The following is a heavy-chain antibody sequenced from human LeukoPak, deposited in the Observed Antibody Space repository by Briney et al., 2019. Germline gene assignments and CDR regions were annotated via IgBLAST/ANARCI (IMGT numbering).Heavy chain of an antibody. CDR2: ISYDGSNK. CDR3: AASLLRYFDWSNWFDP. D-gene: IGHD3-9*01. Sequence: GGSLRLSCAASGFTFSSYAMHWVRQAPGKGLEWVAVISYDGSNKYYADSVKGRFTISRDNSKNTLYLQMNSLRAEDTAVYYCAASLLRYFDWSNWFDPWGQGTLVTVSS. CDR1: GFTFSSYA. J-gene: IGHJ5*02. V-gene: IGHV3-30-3*01.